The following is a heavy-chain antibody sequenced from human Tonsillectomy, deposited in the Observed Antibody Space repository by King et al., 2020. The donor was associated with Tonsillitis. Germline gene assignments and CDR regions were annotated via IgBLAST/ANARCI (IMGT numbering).Heavy chain of an antibody. CDR1: DDSINSYY. J-gene: IGHJ4*02. CDR2: IYHTGST. D-gene: IGHD3-16*02. CDR3: ASETSVLGGVIGYYYFDD. V-gene: IGHV4-4*07. Sequence: LQLQESGPGLVKPSETLSLTCTVSDDSINSYYWTWIRQPAGKGLEWIGHIYHTGSTKYNPSLKSRVTMSLDTTKNQFSLKLTSVTAADTAVYYCASETSVLGGVIGYYYFDDWGQGPRVTVPS.